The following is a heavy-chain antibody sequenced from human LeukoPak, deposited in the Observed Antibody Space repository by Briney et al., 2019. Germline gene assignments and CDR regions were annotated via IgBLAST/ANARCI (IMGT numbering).Heavy chain of an antibody. CDR2: ISSSGSTI. V-gene: IGHV3-11*04. D-gene: IGHD2-2*01. CDR1: GFTFSDYY. CDR3: ARARYCSSISCREAFDI. J-gene: IGHJ3*02. Sequence: GGSLRLSCAASGFTFSDYYMSWIRQAPAKGLEWVSYISSSGSTIYYADSVKGRFTISRDNSKNTLYLQMNSLRAEGTAVYYCARARYCSSISCREAFDIWGQGTMVTVSS.